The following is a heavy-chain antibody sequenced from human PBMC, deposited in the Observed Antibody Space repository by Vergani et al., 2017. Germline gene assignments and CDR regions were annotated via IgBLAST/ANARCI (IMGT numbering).Heavy chain of an antibody. CDR3: AKNIVVVPEDYFDY. V-gene: IGHV3-30*02. D-gene: IGHD2-2*01. CDR1: GFSFNTYG. Sequence: QVQLVETGGGVVQPGGSLRLYCATSGFSFNTYGAHWVRQAPGKGLEWVAFIGYDGRIKYNVDSVKGRFTISRDTSKNTLYLQMNSLRAEDTAVYYCAKNIVVVPEDYFDYWGQGTLVTVSS. J-gene: IGHJ4*02. CDR2: IGYDGRIK.